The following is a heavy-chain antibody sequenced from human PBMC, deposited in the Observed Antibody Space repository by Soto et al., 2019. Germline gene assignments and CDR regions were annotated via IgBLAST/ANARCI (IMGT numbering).Heavy chain of an antibody. J-gene: IGHJ4*02. D-gene: IGHD6-6*01. CDR3: AHKEFRTSSPCDS. CDR2: INWDEDR. CDR1: GFSLPTNGVV. V-gene: IGHV2-5*02. Sequence: QITLKESGPALVKPTQTLPLTCTVSGFSLPTNGVVLAWIRQPPGKALEWLELINWDEDRHYNPSLTSRLTITKDTSKNQVVLTMTNMDPVDTATYYCAHKEFRTSSPCDSGGPGILVTVSS.